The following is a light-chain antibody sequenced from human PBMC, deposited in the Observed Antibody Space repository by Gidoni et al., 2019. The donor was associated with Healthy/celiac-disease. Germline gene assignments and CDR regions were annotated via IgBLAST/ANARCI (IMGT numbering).Light chain of an antibody. J-gene: IGKJ4*01. CDR1: QSLLHSNGYNY. Sequence: TVMTQSPLSLLVAPGEPASISCRSSQSLLHSNGYNYLDWYLQKPGQSPQLLIYLGSNRASGVPDRFSGSGSGTDFTLKISRVEAEDVGVYYCMQALQTPRTFGGGTKVEIK. CDR2: LGS. CDR3: MQALQTPRT. V-gene: IGKV2-28*01.